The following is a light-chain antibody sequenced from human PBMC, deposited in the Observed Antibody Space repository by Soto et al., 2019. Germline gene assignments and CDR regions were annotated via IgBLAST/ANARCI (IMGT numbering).Light chain of an antibody. CDR1: QSVLYSSNNENY. CDR2: SAS. J-gene: IGKJ1*01. V-gene: IGKV4-1*01. Sequence: DIVMTQSPDSLAVSLGERATINCKSSQSVLYSSNNENYLAWYQQKPGQPPKLLISSASTREFGVPDRFSGSGSGTDFTLTISTLQAEDVAVYYCQQYYSTPPTFGQGTKVEIK. CDR3: QQYYSTPPT.